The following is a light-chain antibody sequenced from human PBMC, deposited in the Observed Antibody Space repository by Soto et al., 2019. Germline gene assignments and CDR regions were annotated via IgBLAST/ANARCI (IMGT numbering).Light chain of an antibody. V-gene: IGKV3-15*01. CDR2: GAS. CDR3: QQYKQWPVA. J-gene: IGKJ4*01. Sequence: VLTQSPTTLSMSPGERATLSCTASHSVGSNLAWYQQNPGQAPRLLIYGASTRATGVPARFSGSGSATQYTLTISSLQSEDFGFYYCQQYKQWPVAFGGGTKVEIK. CDR1: HSVGSN.